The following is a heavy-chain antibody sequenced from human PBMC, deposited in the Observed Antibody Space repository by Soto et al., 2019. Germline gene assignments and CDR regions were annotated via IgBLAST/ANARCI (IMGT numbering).Heavy chain of an antibody. CDR2: INPATGAA. V-gene: IGHV1-2*02. J-gene: IGHJ3*02. CDR3: ARGGGVGVAGSAAFDM. D-gene: IGHD3-3*01. Sequence: QLHLVQSGAVVKKPGASVTVSCSASGYPVTAYYMHWVRQAPGRGLEWMGGINPATGAAKYTQTFQGRVTMPRVTSNGTVFMGLGGRKSEDPALFYCARGGGVGVAGSAAFDMWGQGTLVTVSS. CDR1: GYPVTAYY.